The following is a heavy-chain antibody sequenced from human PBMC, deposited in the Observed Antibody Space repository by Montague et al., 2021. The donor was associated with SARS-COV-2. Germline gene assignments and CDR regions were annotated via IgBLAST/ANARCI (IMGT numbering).Heavy chain of an antibody. V-gene: IGHV4-34*01. CDR2: INHSGST. CDR1: GGSFSGYY. CDR3: AIPMVRGFSRAFDI. J-gene: IGHJ3*02. Sequence: SETLSLTCAVYGGSFSGYYWSWIRQPPGKGLEWIGEINHSGSTNXXPSLKGRVTISVDTSKNQFSLKLSSVTAADTAVYYCAIPMVRGFSRAFDIWGQGTMVTVSS. D-gene: IGHD3-10*01.